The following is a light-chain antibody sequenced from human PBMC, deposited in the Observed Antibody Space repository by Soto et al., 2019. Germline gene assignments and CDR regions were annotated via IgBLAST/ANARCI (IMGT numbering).Light chain of an antibody. J-gene: IGKJ2*01. V-gene: IGKV1-39*01. CDR3: QQFYYYPHT. Sequence: DIQMTQSPSSLSASVGDRVTITCRASQTISTYLNWYQQKPGKAPRLLIYDASSLLSGVPSRFSGSGSGTDFTLTIASLQPEDFATYFCQQFYYYPHTFGQGTKLEV. CDR2: DAS. CDR1: QTISTY.